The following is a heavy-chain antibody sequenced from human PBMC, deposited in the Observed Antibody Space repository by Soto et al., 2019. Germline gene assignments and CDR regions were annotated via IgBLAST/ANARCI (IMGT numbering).Heavy chain of an antibody. Sequence: QVQLVESGGGVVQPGRSLRVSCAASGFTFSNYGMHWVRQAPGKGLEWVAVLWNDGSNENYADSVKGRFTISRDNSKNTLYLQMNSLRAEDTAIYYCARDWFCSSAACYVTLDYWGQGTLVTVPS. V-gene: IGHV3-33*01. J-gene: IGHJ4*02. D-gene: IGHD2-2*01. CDR3: ARDWFCSSAACYVTLDY. CDR2: LWNDGSNE. CDR1: GFTFSNYG.